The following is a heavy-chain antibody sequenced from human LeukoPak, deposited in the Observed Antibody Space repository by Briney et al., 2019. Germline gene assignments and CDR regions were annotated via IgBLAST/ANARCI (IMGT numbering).Heavy chain of an antibody. Sequence: SETLSLTCTVSGGCSSSSAYYWGSIRQPPGKTLEWIGTIYYSGSTYYNPSLKSRVTISVDTSKDQFSLKLSSVTAADTAVYYCATHQDYSRFDFWGQGTLVTVSS. CDR1: GGCSSSSAYY. J-gene: IGHJ4*02. CDR3: ATHQDYSRFDF. CDR2: IYYSGST. V-gene: IGHV4-39*01. D-gene: IGHD4-11*01.